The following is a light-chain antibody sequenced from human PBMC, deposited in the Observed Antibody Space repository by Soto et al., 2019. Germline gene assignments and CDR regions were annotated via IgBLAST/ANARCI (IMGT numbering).Light chain of an antibody. J-gene: IGKJ1*01. CDR1: QSVSNS. CDR2: DVS. CDR3: HQRYNWPPIT. Sequence: EIVLTQSPATLSLSPGERVTLSCRASQSVSNSLAWYQQKPGQPPRLLIYDVSNRAAGIPARFSGSGSGTDFTLTITSLEPEDFAVYFCHQRYNWPPITFGQGTKVDIK. V-gene: IGKV3-11*01.